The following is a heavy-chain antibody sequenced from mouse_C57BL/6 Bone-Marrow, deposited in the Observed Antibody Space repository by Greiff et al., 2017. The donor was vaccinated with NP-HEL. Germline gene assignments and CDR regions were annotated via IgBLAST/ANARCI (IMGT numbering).Heavy chain of an antibody. V-gene: IGHV1-81*01. CDR2: IYPRSGNT. CDR1: GYTFTSYG. CDR3: ARGGNYSKRLAY. J-gene: IGHJ3*01. Sequence: QVQLKQSGAELARPGASVKLSCKASGYTFTSYGISWVKQRTGQGLEWIGEIYPRSGNTYYNEKFKGKATLTADKSSSTAYMELRSLTSEDSAVYSCARGGNYSKRLAYWGKGTLVTVSA. D-gene: IGHD2-5*01.